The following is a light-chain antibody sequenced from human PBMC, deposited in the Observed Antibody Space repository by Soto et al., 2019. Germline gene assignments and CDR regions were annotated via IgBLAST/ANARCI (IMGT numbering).Light chain of an antibody. CDR1: QSISRY. CDR2: AAS. CDR3: QQYENLPT. V-gene: IGKV1-39*01. Sequence: DIQMSQYPSSLSSSVGDRVTITCRASQSISRYLNWYEQKPGKAPKLLIYAASSLQSGVPSRFSGSGSGTDFTLTISSLQPEDIATYYCQQYENLPTFGQGTRLEIK. J-gene: IGKJ5*01.